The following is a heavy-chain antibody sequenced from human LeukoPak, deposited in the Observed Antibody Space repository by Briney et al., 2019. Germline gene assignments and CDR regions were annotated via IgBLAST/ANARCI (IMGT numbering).Heavy chain of an antibody. CDR1: GFTFSDYY. CDR3: ARDTRGDFWSGYSTYYYYYGMDV. CDR2: ISSSGSTI. Sequence: GGSLRLSCAASGFTFSDYYMSWLRQAPGKGLEWVSYISSSGSTIYYADPVKGRFTISRDNAKNSLYLQMNSLRAEDTAVYYCARDTRGDFWSGYSTYYYYYGMDVWGQGTTVTVSS. D-gene: IGHD3-3*01. J-gene: IGHJ6*02. V-gene: IGHV3-11*01.